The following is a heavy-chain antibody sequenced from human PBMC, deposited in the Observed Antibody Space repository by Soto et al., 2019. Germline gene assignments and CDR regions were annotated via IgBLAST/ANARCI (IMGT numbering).Heavy chain of an antibody. J-gene: IGHJ4*02. D-gene: IGHD3-3*01. CDR3: ATDMYYDFWSGYVFDY. V-gene: IGHV3-48*03. CDR1: GFTFSSYE. CDR2: ISSSGSTI. Sequence: PGGSLRLSYAASGFTFSSYEMNWVRQAPGKGLEWVSYISSSGSTIYCADSVKGRFTISRDNAKNSLYLQMNSLRAEDTAVYYCATDMYYDFWSGYVFDYGGQGTLVTVSS.